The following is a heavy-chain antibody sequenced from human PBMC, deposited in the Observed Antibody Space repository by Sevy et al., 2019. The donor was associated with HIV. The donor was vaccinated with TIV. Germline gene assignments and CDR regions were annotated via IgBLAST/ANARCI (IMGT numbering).Heavy chain of an antibody. V-gene: IGHV3-30*18. CDR3: AKEKLQKLELLSGKYYYAMDV. CDR1: GFTFNNYG. Sequence: GGSLRLSCAASGFTFNNYGMHWVRQAPGKGLEWVAFISNDGRNKYSADSVRGRFTFSRDNSKNTMYLQMNSLRVEDTAVYYCAKEKLQKLELLSGKYYYAMDVWGQGATVTVSS. D-gene: IGHD1-7*01. J-gene: IGHJ6*02. CDR2: ISNDGRNK.